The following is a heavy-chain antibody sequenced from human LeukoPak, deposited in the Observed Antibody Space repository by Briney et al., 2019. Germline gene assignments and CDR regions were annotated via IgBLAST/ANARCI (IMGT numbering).Heavy chain of an antibody. CDR3: VRNLAVAGTCFDS. V-gene: IGHV3-11*01. Sequence: PGGSLRLSCAASGFTFTNYYMTWIRQAPGKGLQWVSYISSSGTTVYYGDSVKGRFIISRDNAKKSLYLQMNSLRAEDTAVYYCVRNLAVAGTCFDSWGQGTLVIVSS. CDR1: GFTFTNYY. D-gene: IGHD6-19*01. J-gene: IGHJ4*02. CDR2: ISSSGTTV.